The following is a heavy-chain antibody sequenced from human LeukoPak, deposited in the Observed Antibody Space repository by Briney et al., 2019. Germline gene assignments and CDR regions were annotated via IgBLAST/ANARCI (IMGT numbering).Heavy chain of an antibody. CDR1: GFTFDDYA. J-gene: IGHJ4*02. Sequence: PGGSLRLSCAASGFTFDDYAMHWVRQAPGKGLEWVSGISWNSGSIGYADSVKGRFTISRDNAKNSLYLQMNSLRAEDTALYYCAKEATLNYFDYWGQGTLVTVSS. V-gene: IGHV3-9*01. CDR2: ISWNSGSI. CDR3: AKEATLNYFDY. D-gene: IGHD1-26*01.